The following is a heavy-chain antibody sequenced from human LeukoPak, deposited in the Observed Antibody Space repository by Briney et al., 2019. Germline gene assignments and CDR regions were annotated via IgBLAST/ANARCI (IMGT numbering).Heavy chain of an antibody. D-gene: IGHD2-21*02. V-gene: IGHV4-39*01. Sequence: SETLSLTCTVSGDSISSSSYYWGWIRQPPGKGLEWIGNINYSGRTYYNPSLKSRVTISVDTSKNQLSLKLSSVTAADTAVYYCARNPSLHIVVVTAIDYWGLGTLVTVSS. CDR2: INYSGRT. CDR1: GDSISSSSYY. J-gene: IGHJ4*02. CDR3: ARNPSLHIVVVTAIDY.